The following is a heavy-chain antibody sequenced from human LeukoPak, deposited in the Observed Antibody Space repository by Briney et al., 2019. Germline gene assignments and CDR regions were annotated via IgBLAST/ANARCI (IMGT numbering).Heavy chain of an antibody. V-gene: IGHV4-39*07. CDR1: GGSISSSDYY. J-gene: IGHJ4*02. CDR3: AREARFALPAVGSGDY. D-gene: IGHD2-2*01. Sequence: SDTLSLTCSVSGGSISSSDYYWGWIRQPPGKGLEWIGTIFYNGATKTNPSLSSRVTMSIDTSKNQYSLRLRSVTAADTAVYYCAREARFALPAVGSGDYWGQGTLVTVSS. CDR2: IFYNGAT.